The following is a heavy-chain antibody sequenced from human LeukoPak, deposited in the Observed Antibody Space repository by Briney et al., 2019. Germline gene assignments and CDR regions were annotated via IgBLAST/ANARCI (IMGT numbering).Heavy chain of an antibody. J-gene: IGHJ6*02. Sequence: PGGSLRLSCVASGFTFDDYAMHWVRQAPGKGLEWVSGISWNSGNIGYGDSVKGRFTISRDNAKNTLYLQMNSLRAEDTAVYYCARGLAVAGTAPWYGMDVWGQGTTVTVSS. CDR3: ARGLAVAGTAPWYGMDV. CDR2: ISWNSGNI. CDR1: GFTFDDYA. D-gene: IGHD6-19*01. V-gene: IGHV3-9*01.